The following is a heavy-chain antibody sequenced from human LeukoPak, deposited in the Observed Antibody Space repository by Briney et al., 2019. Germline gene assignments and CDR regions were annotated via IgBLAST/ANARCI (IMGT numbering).Heavy chain of an antibody. V-gene: IGHV3-23*01. CDR1: GFTFSSYS. J-gene: IGHJ4*02. CDR2: IIGSGGRT. CDR3: TKTQDTSMIYGYFDY. D-gene: IGHD5-18*01. Sequence: GGSLRLSCAASGFTFSSYSMSWVRQAPGKGPEWVAAIIGSGGRTTYADSVKGRFTISRDNSKNTVYLEMNSLSAEDTAVYVCTKTQDTSMIYGYFDYWGQGTLVTVSS.